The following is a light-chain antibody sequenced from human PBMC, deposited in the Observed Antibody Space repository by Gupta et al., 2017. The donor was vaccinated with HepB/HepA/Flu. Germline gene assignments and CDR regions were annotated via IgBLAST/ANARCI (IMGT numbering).Light chain of an antibody. Sequence: SYELTQPPSVSVSPGQTASITCSGDKLGDKYACWYQPKSGQSPVLVIYQDSKRPSGIPERFSGSNSGNTATLTISGTQAMDESDYYCQAWASSTGLFGGGTKLTVL. CDR2: QDS. CDR1: KLGDKY. V-gene: IGLV3-1*01. J-gene: IGLJ2*01. CDR3: QAWASSTGL.